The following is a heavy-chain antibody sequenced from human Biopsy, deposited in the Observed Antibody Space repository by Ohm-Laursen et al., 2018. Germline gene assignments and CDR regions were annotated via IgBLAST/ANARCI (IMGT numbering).Heavy chain of an antibody. J-gene: IGHJ1*01. CDR1: GGTSSNYG. V-gene: IGHV1-69*06. CDR3: ATKLTGYFHH. Sequence: SSVKVSCKAPGGTSSNYGVNWVRQAPGQGLEWLGGNIPNLGTGNYAQKFQDRVTVAADTSTSTATMELRSLRSDDTAVYYCATKLTGYFHHWGQGTLVIVSS. D-gene: IGHD3-9*01. CDR2: NIPNLGTG.